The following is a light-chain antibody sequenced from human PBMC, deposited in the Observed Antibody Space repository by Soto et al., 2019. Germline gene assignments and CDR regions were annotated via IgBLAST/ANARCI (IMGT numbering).Light chain of an antibody. CDR3: NSYAGDSWV. CDR1: SSDVGGYIY. J-gene: IGLJ3*02. Sequence: QSALTQPPSASGSPGQSVTISCTGTSSDVGGYIYVSWYQHHPGKAPKLMIYEVAKRPSGVPDRFSGSKSGNTASLTVSGLQAEDEADYYCNSYAGDSWVFGGGTKLTVL. CDR2: EVA. V-gene: IGLV2-8*01.